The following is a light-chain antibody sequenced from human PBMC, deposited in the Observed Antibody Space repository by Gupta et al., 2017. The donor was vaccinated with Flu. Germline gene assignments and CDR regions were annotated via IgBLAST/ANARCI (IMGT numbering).Light chain of an antibody. CDR1: DVGGYNY. CDR3: ASYTSSTTRV. V-gene: IGLV2-14*01. J-gene: IGLJ1*01. Sequence: DVGGYNYVSWYQQHPGKAPKLLIHAVSNRPSGVSNRFSGSKSGNTASLSISGLQAEDEADYYCASYTSSTTRVFGTGTKVTVL. CDR2: AVS.